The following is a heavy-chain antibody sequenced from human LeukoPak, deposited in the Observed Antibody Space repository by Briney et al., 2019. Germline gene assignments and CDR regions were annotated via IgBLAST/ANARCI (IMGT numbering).Heavy chain of an antibody. CDR3: ARGGVVPAAIHDAFDI. Sequence: ASVKVSCKASGYTFTGYYMHWVRQAPGQGLEWMGWINPNSGGTNYAQKFQGRVTMTRDTSISTAYMELSRLRSDDTAVYYCARGGVVPAAIHDAFDIWGQGTMVTVSS. CDR2: INPNSGGT. J-gene: IGHJ3*02. D-gene: IGHD2-2*02. CDR1: GYTFTGYY. V-gene: IGHV1-2*02.